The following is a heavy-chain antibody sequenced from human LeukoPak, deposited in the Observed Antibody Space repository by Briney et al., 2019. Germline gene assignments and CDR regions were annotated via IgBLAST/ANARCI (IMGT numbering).Heavy chain of an antibody. CDR1: GFTFSTYA. J-gene: IGHJ4*02. D-gene: IGHD3-22*01. V-gene: IGHV3-30*04. Sequence: GGSLRLSCAASGFTFSTYAMHWVRQAPGKGLEWVAIISYDGSNKYYADSVKGRFTISRDYSKNTLFLQMNSLRAEDTAVYYCARDGIYDSSSTFDYWGQGTLVTVSS. CDR3: ARDGIYDSSSTFDY. CDR2: ISYDGSNK.